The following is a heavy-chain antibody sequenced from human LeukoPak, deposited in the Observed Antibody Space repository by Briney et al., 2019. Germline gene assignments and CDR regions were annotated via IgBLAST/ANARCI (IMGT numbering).Heavy chain of an antibody. CDR3: AKGAPVDTAMGVVVPVEFDF. V-gene: IGHV3-9*01. D-gene: IGHD5-18*01. Sequence: GGSLRLSCAASGFTFEDYAMHWVRQTPGKGLEWVSGINWVDTSPDYADSVRGRFTISRDNTKKSLYLQMNSLRVEDTALYYCAKGAPVDTAMGVVVPVEFDFWGRGTLVTVSS. CDR2: INWVDTSP. CDR1: GFTFEDYA. J-gene: IGHJ4*02.